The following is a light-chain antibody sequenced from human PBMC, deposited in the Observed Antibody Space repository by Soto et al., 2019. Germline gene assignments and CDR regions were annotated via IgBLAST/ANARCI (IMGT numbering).Light chain of an antibody. V-gene: IGKV3-11*01. CDR2: DAS. CDR1: QSVSIL. J-gene: IGKJ5*01. Sequence: EIVMTQSPATLSVSPGERATVSCGASQSVSILLAWYQQKPGQPPRLLIYDASNRATGIPARFSGSGSGTDFTLTISSLEPEDFAVYYCQQRSNRPSTTFGQGTRLEIK. CDR3: QQRSNRPSTT.